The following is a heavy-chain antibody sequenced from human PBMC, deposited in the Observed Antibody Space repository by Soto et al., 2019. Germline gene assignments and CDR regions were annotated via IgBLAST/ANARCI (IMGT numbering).Heavy chain of an antibody. CDR3: ASRYCSSTSCGPGLFDS. V-gene: IGHV3-23*01. J-gene: IGHJ4*02. D-gene: IGHD2-2*01. CDR2: ISNSGGNT. CDR1: GFTFSSYV. Sequence: EVQLLESGGGLVQPGGSLRLSCAASGFTFSSYVMSWVRQAPGKGLEWVSAISNSGGNTYYADSVKGRFTISRDNSKNTLYLQMNSLRVKDTAVYYCASRYCSSTSCGPGLFDSWGQGTLVTVSS.